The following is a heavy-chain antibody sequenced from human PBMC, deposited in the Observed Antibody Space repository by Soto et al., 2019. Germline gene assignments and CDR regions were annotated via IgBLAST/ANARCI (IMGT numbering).Heavy chain of an antibody. CDR1: GGSISSSSYY. D-gene: IGHD6-6*01. Sequence: PSETLSLTCTVSGGSISSSSYYWGWIRQPPGKGLEWIGSIYYSGSTYYNPSLKSRVTISVDTSKNQFSLKLSSVTAADTAVYYCARGTFVRDFDYWGQGTLVTVSS. V-gene: IGHV4-39*01. CDR3: ARGTFVRDFDY. J-gene: IGHJ4*02. CDR2: IYYSGST.